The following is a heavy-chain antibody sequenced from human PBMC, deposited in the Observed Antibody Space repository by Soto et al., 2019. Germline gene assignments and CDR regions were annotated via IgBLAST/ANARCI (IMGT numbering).Heavy chain of an antibody. CDR1: GFTFSSYG. Sequence: QVQLVESGGGVVQPGRSLRLSCAASGFTFSSYGMHWVRQAPGKGLEWVAVISYDGSNKYYADSVKGRFTISRDNSKNQLYLKRNCLRAEDTAVYYCAKDQECISTSFHRANYYYGMDVWGQGTTVTVAS. D-gene: IGHD2-2*01. J-gene: IGHJ6*02. V-gene: IGHV3-30*18. CDR3: AKDQECISTSFHRANYYYGMDV. CDR2: ISYDGSNK.